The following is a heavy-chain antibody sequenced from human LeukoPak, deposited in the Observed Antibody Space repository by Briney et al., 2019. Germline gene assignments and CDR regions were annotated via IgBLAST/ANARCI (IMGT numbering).Heavy chain of an antibody. CDR2: INSDASST. J-gene: IGHJ4*02. D-gene: IGHD1-26*01. Sequence: QPGGSLRLSCAASRFTFSSYWMHWVRQAPGKGLVRVSRINSDASSTTYADSVKGRFTISRDNAKNTLYLQMNSLRAEDTAVYYCARIGVGGTTRGLYYFDYWGQGTLVTVSS. CDR3: ARIGVGGTTRGLYYFDY. V-gene: IGHV3-74*01. CDR1: RFTFSSYW.